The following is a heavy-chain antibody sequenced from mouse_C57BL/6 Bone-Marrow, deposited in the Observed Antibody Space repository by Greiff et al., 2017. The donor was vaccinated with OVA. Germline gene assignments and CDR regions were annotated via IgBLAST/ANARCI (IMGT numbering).Heavy chain of an antibody. V-gene: IGHV5-6*01. Sequence: EVQGVESGGDLVKPGGSLKLSCAASGFTFSSYGMSWVRQTPDKRLEWVATISSGGSYTYYPDSVKGRFTISRDNAKNTLYLQMSSLKSEDTAMYYCASYYYGSSYGFAYWGPGTLVTVSA. CDR1: GFTFSSYG. D-gene: IGHD1-1*01. CDR3: ASYYYGSSYGFAY. CDR2: ISSGGSYT. J-gene: IGHJ3*01.